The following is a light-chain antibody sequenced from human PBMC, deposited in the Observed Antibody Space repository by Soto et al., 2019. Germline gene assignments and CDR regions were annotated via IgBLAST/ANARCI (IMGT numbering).Light chain of an antibody. CDR1: QTVSGNY. CDR2: GSS. J-gene: IGKJ2*01. V-gene: IGKV3-20*01. CDR3: QQYGSAPPYT. Sequence: EIVLTQSPGTLSLSPGERATLSCRASQTVSGNYLAWYQQKPRQSPRLLIYGSSDRATGIPDRFSGSVSGTDFTITITRVEPEDFAVYYCQQYGSAPPYTFGQGTKLEIK.